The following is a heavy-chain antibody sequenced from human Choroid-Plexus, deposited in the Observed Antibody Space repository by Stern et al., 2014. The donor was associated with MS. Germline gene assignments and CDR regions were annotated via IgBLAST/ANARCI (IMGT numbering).Heavy chain of an antibody. CDR2: IHHSGTT. V-gene: IGHV4-4*02. J-gene: IGHJ4*02. Sequence: VHLVESGPGLVKPSGTLSLTCDVSGASISNTNWWGWVRQPPAMGLEWIGEIHHSGTTNFKSSLKSRVTMSVDKSKNQFSLELKSVTAADTAVYFCARVHSGYDWFDYWGLGILVTVSS. CDR3: ARVHSGYDWFDY. D-gene: IGHD5-12*01. CDR1: GASISNTNW.